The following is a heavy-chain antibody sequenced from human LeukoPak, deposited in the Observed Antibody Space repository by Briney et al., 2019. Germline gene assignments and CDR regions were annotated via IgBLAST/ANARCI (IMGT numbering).Heavy chain of an antibody. D-gene: IGHD2-8*01. CDR3: ARLPVDCTNGVCYRFDYYYGMDV. V-gene: IGHV5-51*01. CDR1: GYRFTSYW. Sequence: GESLKISCKGSGYRFTSYWIGWVRQMPGKGLEWMGIIYPGDSDTRYSPSFQGQVTISADKSISTAYLQWSSLKASDTAMCYCARLPVDCTNGVCYRFDYYYGMDVWGQGTTVTVSS. CDR2: IYPGDSDT. J-gene: IGHJ6*02.